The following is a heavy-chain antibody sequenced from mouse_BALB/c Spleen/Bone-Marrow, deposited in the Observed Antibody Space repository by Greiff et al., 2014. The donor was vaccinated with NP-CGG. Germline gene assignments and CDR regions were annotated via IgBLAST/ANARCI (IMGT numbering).Heavy chain of an antibody. D-gene: IGHD2-4*01. V-gene: IGHV5-17*02. CDR2: ISSGSSTI. J-gene: IGHJ4*01. Sequence: DVQLQESGGGLVQPGGSRKLSCAASGFTFSSFGMHWVRQAPEKGLEWVAYISSGSSTIYYADTLKGRFTISRDNPKNTLFLQMTSQRSEDTAMYYCTRKGALITHYYAMDYWGQGTSVTVSS. CDR3: TRKGALITHYYAMDY. CDR1: GFTFSSFG.